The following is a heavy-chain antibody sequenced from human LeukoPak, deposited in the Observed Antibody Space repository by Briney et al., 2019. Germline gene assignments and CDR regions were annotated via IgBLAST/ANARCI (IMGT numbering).Heavy chain of an antibody. J-gene: IGHJ4*02. V-gene: IGHV3-33*06. D-gene: IGHD3-10*01. CDR2: IWYDGSNK. CDR3: AKESRYYYGSGSFSSQFDY. CDR1: GFTFGSYG. Sequence: GGSLRLSCEASGFTFGSYGMHWVRQAPGKGLEWVAVIWYDGSNKYYADSVKGRFTISRDTSRNTLYLQMNNLRAEDTAVYYCAKESRYYYGSGSFSSQFDYWGQGNLVTVSS.